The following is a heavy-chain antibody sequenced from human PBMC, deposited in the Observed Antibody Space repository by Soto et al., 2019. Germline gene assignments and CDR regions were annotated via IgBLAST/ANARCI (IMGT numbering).Heavy chain of an antibody. CDR3: ARQQFTGSIPNPTHNPPFDY. CDR2: IYPGDSDT. Sequence: EVQLVQSGAEVKKPGESLKISCKGSGYSFTSYWIGWVRRMPGKGLEWMGIIYPGDSDTRYSPSFQGQVTISADKSISTAYLQWSSLKASDTAMYYCARQQFTGSIPNPTHNPPFDYWGQGTLVTVSS. CDR1: GYSFTSYW. D-gene: IGHD1-1*01. J-gene: IGHJ4*02. V-gene: IGHV5-51*01.